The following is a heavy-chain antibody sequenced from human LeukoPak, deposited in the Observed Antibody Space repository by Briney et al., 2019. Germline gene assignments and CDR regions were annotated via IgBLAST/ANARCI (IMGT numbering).Heavy chain of an antibody. CDR1: GFTFSSYS. V-gene: IGHV3-48*01. CDR3: ARGSYYFDY. Sequence: GGSLRLSCAASGFTFSSYSMNWVRQAPGKGLEWISYISSSSTTTIYYADSVKGRFTISRDNAKNSLYLQMNSLRAEDTAVYYCARGSYYFDYWGQGTLVTVSS. J-gene: IGHJ4*02. D-gene: IGHD3-16*02. CDR2: ISSSSTTTI.